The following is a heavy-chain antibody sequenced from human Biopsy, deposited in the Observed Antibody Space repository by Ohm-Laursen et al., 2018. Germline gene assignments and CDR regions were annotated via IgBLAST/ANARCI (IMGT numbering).Heavy chain of an antibody. CDR2: IYPGGGT. V-gene: IGHV4-4*07. D-gene: IGHD1-26*01. CDR1: GDSISNYY. CDR3: AGIVLGPTNDAFDI. J-gene: IGHJ3*02. Sequence: SETLSLTCTVSGDSISNYYWSWIRQAAGQGLEWIGRIYPGGGTIYNPSLKSRVTMSVDTSKNHFSLNLNSVTATDTAVYYCAGIVLGPTNDAFDIWGQGTMVTVSS.